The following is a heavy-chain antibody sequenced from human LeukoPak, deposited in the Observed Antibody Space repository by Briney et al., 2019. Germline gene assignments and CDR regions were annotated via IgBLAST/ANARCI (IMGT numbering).Heavy chain of an antibody. D-gene: IGHD1-26*01. J-gene: IGHJ1*01. CDR2: INTGNGNT. CDR3: ARVPLHDASGRYYPH. Sequence: ASVKVSCKTSGYTFTNYGLHWVRQAPRQSLEWMGWINTGNGNTKSSQKFQDRVTLTRDTSASTAYMELNSLSSEDTAVYFCARVPLHDASGRYYPHWGQGTLVTVSS. V-gene: IGHV1-3*04. CDR1: GYTFTNYG.